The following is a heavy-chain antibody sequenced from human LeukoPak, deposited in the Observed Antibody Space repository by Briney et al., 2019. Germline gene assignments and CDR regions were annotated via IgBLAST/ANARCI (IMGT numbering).Heavy chain of an antibody. J-gene: IGHJ4*02. D-gene: IGHD6-19*01. V-gene: IGHV3-74*01. CDR1: GFTFSKYW. CDR3: ATKQWLAPPPDS. CDR2: INADGTVT. Sequence: GGSLRLSCAASGFTFSKYWMLWVRQAPGKGLESVSRINADGTVTTYADSVKGRFTVSRDNADNTMFLQMNSVRDEGTAVYYCATKQWLAPPPDSWGQGTPVTVSS.